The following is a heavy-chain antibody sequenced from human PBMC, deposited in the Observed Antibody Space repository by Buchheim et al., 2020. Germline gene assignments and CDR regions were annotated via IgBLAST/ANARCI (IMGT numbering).Heavy chain of an antibody. J-gene: IGHJ6*02. CDR1: GFTFSSYS. CDR3: AREMIEYSSGWYRGYYGMDV. V-gene: IGHV3-21*01. Sequence: VQLVESGGGLVKPGGSLRLSCAASGFTFSSYSMNWVRQAPGKGLEWVSSISSSSSYIYYADSVKGRFTISRDNAKNSLYLQMNSLRAEDTAVYYCAREMIEYSSGWYRGYYGMDVWGQGTT. CDR2: ISSSSSYI. D-gene: IGHD6-19*01.